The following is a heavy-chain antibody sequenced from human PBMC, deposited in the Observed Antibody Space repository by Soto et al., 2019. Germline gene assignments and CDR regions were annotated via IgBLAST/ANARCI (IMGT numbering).Heavy chain of an antibody. V-gene: IGHV3-48*01. Sequence: EVQLVESGGGLVQPGGSLRLSCAASGFTFSTYSMNWVRQAPGEGLEWVSYISSSSRTIYYADSVKGRFTISRDNAKNSLYLQMNSLRCEDTAVYYCVRGTPDDYGGKVYWGQGTLVTVSS. J-gene: IGHJ4*02. CDR2: ISSSSRTI. CDR3: VRGTPDDYGGKVY. D-gene: IGHD4-17*01. CDR1: GFTFSTYS.